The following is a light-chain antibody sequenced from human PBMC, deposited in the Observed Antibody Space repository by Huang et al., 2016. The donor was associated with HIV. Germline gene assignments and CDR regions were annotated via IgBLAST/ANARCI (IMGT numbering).Light chain of an antibody. J-gene: IGKJ1*01. Sequence: DIQLTQSPSTLSASVGDRLTTTCRASQNMSSWLAWYQQKPGKAPKLLIYKISSLESGVPSRFSDSGSGTKFTLTINSLQPDDIGTYYCQYGETFGQGSKVEVK. CDR3: QYGET. CDR2: KIS. V-gene: IGKV1-5*03. CDR1: QNMSSW.